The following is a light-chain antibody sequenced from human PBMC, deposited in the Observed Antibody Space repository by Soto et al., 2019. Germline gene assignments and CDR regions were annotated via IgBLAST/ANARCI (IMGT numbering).Light chain of an antibody. Sequence: QSVLTQPASVYGSPGQSITISCTGTSSDVGSYNLVSWYQQHPGKAPKLMIYEVTKRPSGVSNRFSGSKSDNTASLTISGLQAEDEADYYCCSYAGSNYVFGTGTKVTVL. CDR3: CSYAGSNYV. V-gene: IGLV2-23*02. CDR1: SSDVGSYNL. J-gene: IGLJ1*01. CDR2: EVT.